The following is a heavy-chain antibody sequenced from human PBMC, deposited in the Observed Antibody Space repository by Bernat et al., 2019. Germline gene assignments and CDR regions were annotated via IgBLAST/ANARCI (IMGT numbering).Heavy chain of an antibody. CDR1: GGSFSGYY. CDR3: ARLKERWLQLRFFGYWYFDL. J-gene: IGHJ2*01. D-gene: IGHD5-24*01. CDR2: IYYSGST. Sequence: QVQLQQWGAGLLKPSETLSLTCAVYGGSFSGYYWSWIRQPPGKGLEWIGSIYYSGSTYYNPSLKSRVTISVDTSKNQFSLKLSSVTAADTAVYYCARLKERWLQLRFFGYWYFDLWGRGTLVTVSS. V-gene: IGHV4-34*01.